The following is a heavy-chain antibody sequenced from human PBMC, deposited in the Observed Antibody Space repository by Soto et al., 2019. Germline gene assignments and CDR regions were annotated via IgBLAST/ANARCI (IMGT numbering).Heavy chain of an antibody. V-gene: IGHV4-39*01. CDR1: GASISESSHY. CDR3: ARHLGIFVDWAFDF. Sequence: QLLLQESGPGLVKPSETLSLTCAVSGASISESSHYWAWIRQPPGKGLEWIASTYYTGRTSYNPPLRSRLTISIATSRHPFSLTLSSVPPAPMAVYYCARHLGIFVDWAFDFWGPGTLVPVSS. J-gene: IGHJ4*01. D-gene: IGHD2-21*01. CDR2: TYYTGRT.